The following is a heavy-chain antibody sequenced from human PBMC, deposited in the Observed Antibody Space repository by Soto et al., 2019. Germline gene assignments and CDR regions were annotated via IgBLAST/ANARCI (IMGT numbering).Heavy chain of an antibody. Sequence: SVKVSCKASGGTFSSCAISWVRQAPGQGLEWMGEIIPIFGTANYAQKFQGRVTITADKSTSTAYMELSSLRSEDTAVYYCARDPPYGSGLYPLDYWGQGTLVTVSS. V-gene: IGHV1-69*06. D-gene: IGHD3-10*01. CDR3: ARDPPYGSGLYPLDY. CDR2: IIPIFGTA. J-gene: IGHJ4*02. CDR1: GGTFSSCA.